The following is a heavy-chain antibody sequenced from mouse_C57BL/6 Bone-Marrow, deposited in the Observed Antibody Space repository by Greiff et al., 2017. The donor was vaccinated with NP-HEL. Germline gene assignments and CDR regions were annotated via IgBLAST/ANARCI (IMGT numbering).Heavy chain of an antibody. D-gene: IGHD1-1*01. V-gene: IGHV5-6*02. CDR3: ARRIYYYGSSYLHYYAMDY. J-gene: IGHJ4*01. Sequence: EVKLVESGGDLVKPGGSLKLSCAASGFTFSSYGMSWVRPTPDKRLEWVATISSGGSYTYYPDSVKGRFTISRDNAKNTLYLQMSSLKSEDTAMYYCARRIYYYGSSYLHYYAMDYWGQGTSVTVSS. CDR2: ISSGGSYT. CDR1: GFTFSSYG.